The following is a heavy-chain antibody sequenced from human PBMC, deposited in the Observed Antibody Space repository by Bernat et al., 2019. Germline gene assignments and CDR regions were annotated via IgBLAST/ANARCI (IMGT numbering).Heavy chain of an antibody. Sequence: QVQLVESGGGVVQPGRSLRLSCVASGFTFSNYGMHWVRQAPGKGLEWVAMISFHGIEIKYADSVKGRVTISRDNSQNTLYLQMNSLRVEDTAVYYCAKELGPYCGGDCGPFDHWGQGALVTVSS. J-gene: IGHJ4*02. D-gene: IGHD2-21*02. CDR3: AKELGPYCGGDCGPFDH. V-gene: IGHV3-30*18. CDR1: GFTFSNYG. CDR2: ISFHGIEI.